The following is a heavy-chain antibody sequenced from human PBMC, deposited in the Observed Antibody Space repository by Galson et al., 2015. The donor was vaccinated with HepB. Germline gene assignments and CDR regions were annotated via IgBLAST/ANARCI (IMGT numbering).Heavy chain of an antibody. Sequence: PALVKPTQTLTLTCTFSGFSLRTSGMCVSWIRQPPGKALEWLARIDWDDDKYYSTSLKTRLTISKDTSKNQVVLTMTNMDPVDTATYYCARTGIYYDSSGYYYGWYFDLWGRGTLVTVSS. CDR1: GFSLRTSGMC. V-gene: IGHV2-70*11. D-gene: IGHD3-22*01. J-gene: IGHJ2*01. CDR3: ARTGIYYDSSGYYYGWYFDL. CDR2: IDWDDDK.